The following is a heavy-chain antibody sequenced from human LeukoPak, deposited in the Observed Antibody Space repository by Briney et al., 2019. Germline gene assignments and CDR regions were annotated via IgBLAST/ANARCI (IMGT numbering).Heavy chain of an antibody. J-gene: IGHJ4*02. CDR3: AIWSGYRRGLGY. D-gene: IGHD5-24*01. Sequence: ASVKVSCKASGGTFSSYAISWVRQAPGQGLEWMGGIIPIFGTANYAQKFQGRVTITADESTSTAYMELSSLRSEDTAVYYCAIWSGYRRGLGYWGQGTLVTVSS. CDR2: IIPIFGTA. V-gene: IGHV1-69*13. CDR1: GGTFSSYA.